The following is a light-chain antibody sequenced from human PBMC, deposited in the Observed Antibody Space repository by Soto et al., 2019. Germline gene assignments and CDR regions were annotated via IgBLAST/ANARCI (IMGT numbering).Light chain of an antibody. CDR1: QTISSNY. CDR2: GAS. CDR3: QQYRRSPPEFT. V-gene: IGKV3-20*01. J-gene: IGKJ3*01. Sequence: EIVLTQSPGTLSLSAGARATLSCRASQTISSNYLAWYQQKPGQAPRLLIFGASYRTTGIPNRFSGSGSGTDFTLTISRLEDEDFAVDYCQQYRRSPPEFTFGHGTKVDVK.